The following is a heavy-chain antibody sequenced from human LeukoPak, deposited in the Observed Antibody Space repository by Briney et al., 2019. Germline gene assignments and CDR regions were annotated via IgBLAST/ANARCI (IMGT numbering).Heavy chain of an antibody. D-gene: IGHD3-10*01. CDR1: GGSFSGYY. CDR2: INHSGST. V-gene: IGHV4-34*01. J-gene: IGHJ4*02. CDR3: ARLPSPMLRHGLYYFDY. Sequence: SETLSLTCAVYGGSFSGYYWSWIRQPPGKGLEWIGEINHSGSTNYNPSLKSRVTISVDTSKNQFSLKLSSVTAADTAVYYCARLPSPMLRHGLYYFDYWGQGTLVTVSS.